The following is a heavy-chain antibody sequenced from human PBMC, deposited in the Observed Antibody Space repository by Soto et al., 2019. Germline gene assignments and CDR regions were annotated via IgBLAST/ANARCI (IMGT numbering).Heavy chain of an antibody. CDR2: ISSSSSYI. CDR1: GFTFSSYS. D-gene: IGHD3-10*01. Sequence: GGSLRLSCAASGFTFSSYSMNWVRQAPGKGLEWVSSISSSSSYIYYADSVKGRFTISRDNAKNSLYLQMNSLRAEDTAVYYCARPLRSMVRGVIPVNYWGQGTLVTVSS. CDR3: ARPLRSMVRGVIPVNY. J-gene: IGHJ4*02. V-gene: IGHV3-21*01.